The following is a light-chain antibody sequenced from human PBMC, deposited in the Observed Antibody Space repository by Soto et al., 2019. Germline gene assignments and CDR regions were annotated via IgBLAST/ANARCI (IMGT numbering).Light chain of an antibody. J-gene: IGKJ5*01. CDR1: QNIGNK. V-gene: IGKV3-15*01. Sequence: IVMTQSPGTLFVSPGERATLSCRASQNIGNKVGWYQQKPGQAPRLLIYGASTRATGIPARFSGSGSGTDFTLTISSLEPEDFAVYYCQQRSNWPPVITFGQGTRLEI. CDR2: GAS. CDR3: QQRSNWPPVIT.